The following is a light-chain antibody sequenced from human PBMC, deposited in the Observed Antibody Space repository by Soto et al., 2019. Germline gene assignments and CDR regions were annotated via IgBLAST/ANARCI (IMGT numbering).Light chain of an antibody. CDR3: QQYGTPGT. J-gene: IGKJ1*01. V-gene: IGKV3-20*01. CDR1: QSVSNNY. CDR2: GAS. Sequence: EIVLTQYPGTLSLSPGERATLSCRASQSVSNNYLAWYQQQPGQAPRLLIYGASNRATGIPDSLSGSASGTDFPLTISRMAPEDSAVYYCQQYGTPGTFGHGTKVDIK.